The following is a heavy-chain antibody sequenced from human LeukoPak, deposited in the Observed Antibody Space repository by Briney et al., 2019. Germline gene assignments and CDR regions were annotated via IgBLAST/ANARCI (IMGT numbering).Heavy chain of an antibody. J-gene: IGHJ4*02. CDR2: ITDSGGIT. V-gene: IGHV3-23*01. Sequence: GGSLRLSCAASGFTFSSYAMSWVRQAPGKGLEWVSSITDSGGITYYADSVKGRFTISRDNSKNMLYLQMNSLRAEDTAVYYCTKGNIGYYFDYWGQETLVTVSS. CDR3: TKGNIGYYFDY. D-gene: IGHD2/OR15-2a*01. CDR1: GFTFSSYA.